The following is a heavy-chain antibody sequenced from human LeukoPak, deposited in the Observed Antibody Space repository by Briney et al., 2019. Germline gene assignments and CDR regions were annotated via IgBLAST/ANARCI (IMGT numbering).Heavy chain of an antibody. Sequence: PGGSLRLSCAASGFTLNNYAMSWVRQAPGKGLEWVSGTGASGITTHYAGSVKGRFTLSRDNSQNTLSLQMSGLTAEDTAVYHCAKHRANGDSSGYHDFDFWGQGTLVTVSS. J-gene: IGHJ4*02. CDR1: GFTLNNYA. CDR3: AKHRANGDSSGYHDFDF. V-gene: IGHV3-23*01. D-gene: IGHD3-22*01. CDR2: TGASGITT.